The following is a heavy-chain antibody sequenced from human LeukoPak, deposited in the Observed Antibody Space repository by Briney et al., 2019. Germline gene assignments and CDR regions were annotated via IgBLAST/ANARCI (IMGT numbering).Heavy chain of an antibody. CDR1: GFTFNTYA. J-gene: IGHJ3*02. Sequence: PGGSLRLSCAASGFTFNTYAMHWVRQAPGKGLEWVAVIWYDGSNKYYVGSVKGRFTISRDNSKNTLYLQMNSLRAEDTAVYYCVRDKWRSGYSNTFDMWGQGTMVTVSS. D-gene: IGHD3-22*01. CDR3: VRDKWRSGYSNTFDM. V-gene: IGHV3-33*01. CDR2: IWYDGSNK.